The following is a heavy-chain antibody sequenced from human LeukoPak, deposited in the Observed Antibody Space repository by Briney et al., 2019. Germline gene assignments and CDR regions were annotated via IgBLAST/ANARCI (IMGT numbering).Heavy chain of an antibody. D-gene: IGHD6-13*01. V-gene: IGHV3-33*01. Sequence: GGSLRLSCAASGFTFSSYGMHWVRQAPGKGLEWVAVIWYDGSNKYYADSVKGRFTISRDNSKNTLYLQMNSLRAEDTAVYYCARDRVGPQLSQMGWFDPWGQGTLVTVSS. CDR2: IWYDGSNK. CDR3: ARDRVGPQLSQMGWFDP. J-gene: IGHJ5*02. CDR1: GFTFSSYG.